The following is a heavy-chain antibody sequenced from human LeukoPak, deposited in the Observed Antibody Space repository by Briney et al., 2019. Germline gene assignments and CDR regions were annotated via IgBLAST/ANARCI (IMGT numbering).Heavy chain of an antibody. D-gene: IGHD2-15*01. CDR3: ASVCSGGSCYANGYYFES. V-gene: IGHV3-7*01. J-gene: IGHJ4*02. CDR1: GFTFSIYW. CDR2: IKQDGSEK. Sequence: PGGSLRLSCAASGFTFSIYWMSWVRQAPGKGLEWVANIKQDGSEKYSVDSVKGRFTISKDNAKNSLYLQMNSLRAEDTAVYYCASVCSGGSCYANGYYFESWGQGTLVTVSS.